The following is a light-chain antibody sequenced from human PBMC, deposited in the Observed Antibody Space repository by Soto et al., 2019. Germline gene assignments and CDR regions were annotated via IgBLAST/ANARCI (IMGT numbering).Light chain of an antibody. CDR3: CSYTSISTVV. CDR1: SSDVGGYNY. V-gene: IGLV2-14*03. Sequence: QSALTQPASVSGSPGQSITISCTGTSSDVGGYNYVSWYQQHPGKAPKLMIYEVSNRPAGVSNRFSGSKSGNTASLTISGLQAEDEAGYYCCSYTSISTVVFGGGTKVTVL. CDR2: EVS. J-gene: IGLJ2*01.